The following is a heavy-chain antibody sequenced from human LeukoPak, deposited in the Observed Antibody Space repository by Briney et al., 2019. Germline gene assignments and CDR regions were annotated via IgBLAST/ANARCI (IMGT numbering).Heavy chain of an antibody. J-gene: IGHJ4*02. Sequence: GGSLRLSCAASGFTFSTFAMIWVRQPPGKGLEWVSSIFPSGGEIHYAHSVRGRFTISIDNSKSTLSLQMNSLRAEDTAIYYCATYRQVLLPFESWGQGTLVTVSS. CDR2: IFPSGGEI. V-gene: IGHV3-23*01. CDR3: ATYRQVLLPFES. CDR1: GFTFSTFA. D-gene: IGHD2-8*02.